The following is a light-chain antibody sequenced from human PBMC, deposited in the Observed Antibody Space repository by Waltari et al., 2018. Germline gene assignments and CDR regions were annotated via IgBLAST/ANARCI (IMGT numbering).Light chain of an antibody. Sequence: QLVLTQSPSASAPLGAAVKLTCPLSSGHSSNVIAWLQQQPEKGPRYVMKVNSDGSHSKGDEIPDRFSGSSSGTERYLTISSLQSEDEADYYCQTGGHGTWVFGGGTKLTVL. CDR3: QTGGHGTWV. J-gene: IGLJ3*02. CDR2: VNSDGSH. V-gene: IGLV4-69*01. CDR1: SGHSSNV.